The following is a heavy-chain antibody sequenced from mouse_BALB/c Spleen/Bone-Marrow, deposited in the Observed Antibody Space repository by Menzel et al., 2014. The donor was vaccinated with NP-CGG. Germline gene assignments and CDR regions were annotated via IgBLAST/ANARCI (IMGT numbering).Heavy chain of an antibody. V-gene: IGHV14-3*02. CDR2: IDPANGNT. D-gene: IGHD1-1*01. CDR3: ARSYGSSPFYY. Sequence: EVQVVQSGAELVKPGASVKLSCTASGFNIKDTYMHWVKQRPEQGLEWIGRIDPANGNTKYDPKFQGKATITADTSSNAAYLQLSRLTSEDTAVYYCARSYGSSPFYYWGQGTTLTVSS. J-gene: IGHJ2*01. CDR1: GFNIKDTY.